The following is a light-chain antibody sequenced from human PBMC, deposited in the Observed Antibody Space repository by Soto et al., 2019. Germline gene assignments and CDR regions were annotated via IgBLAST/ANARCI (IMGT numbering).Light chain of an antibody. CDR2: KAS. V-gene: IGKV1-5*03. Sequence: DLQMTQSPSTLSASVGDRVTITCRASQNINSWLAWYQQKPGKAPKLLMYKASSLESGVPSRFSGSGSGTEFTLTISSLQPDDFATYYCQQYITYPSFGQGTKLEIK. J-gene: IGKJ2*01. CDR1: QNINSW. CDR3: QQYITYPS.